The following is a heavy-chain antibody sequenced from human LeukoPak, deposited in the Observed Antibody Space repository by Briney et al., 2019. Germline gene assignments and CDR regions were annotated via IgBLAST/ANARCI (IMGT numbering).Heavy chain of an antibody. CDR3: ARGMDYYDSSGYYYPFDY. Sequence: GGSLRLSCAASGFTVSSNYMSWVRQAPGKGLEWVSVIYSGGSTYYADSVKGRFTISRDNSKNTLYLQMNSLRAEDTAVYYCARGMDYYDSSGYYYPFDYWGQETLVAVSS. CDR1: GFTVSSNY. CDR2: IYSGGST. J-gene: IGHJ4*02. V-gene: IGHV3-53*01. D-gene: IGHD3-22*01.